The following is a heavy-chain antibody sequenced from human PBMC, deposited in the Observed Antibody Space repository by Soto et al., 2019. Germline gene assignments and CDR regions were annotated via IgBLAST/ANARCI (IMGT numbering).Heavy chain of an antibody. CDR3: ARGRGYSYGLDP. J-gene: IGHJ5*02. Sequence: QVQLQESGPGLVKPSQTLSLTCTVSGDSISSNNNYWSWIRQPPGEGLEWIGFISYSGTTSYSPSLKSRVAISLATSTHQFSLSLSSVTAADTAVYYCARGRGYSYGLDPWGQGTLVTVSS. V-gene: IGHV4-30-4*01. D-gene: IGHD5-18*01. CDR1: GDSISSNNNY. CDR2: ISYSGTT.